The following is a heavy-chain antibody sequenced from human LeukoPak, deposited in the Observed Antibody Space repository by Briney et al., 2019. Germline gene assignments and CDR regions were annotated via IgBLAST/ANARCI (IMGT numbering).Heavy chain of an antibody. D-gene: IGHD3-10*01. Sequence: GGSLRLSCAASGFTFNTYAMTWVRQAPGKGLEWVSAISGSGGSTYYADSVKGRFTISRDNSKNTLFLQMSSLRAEDTAVYYCAKGKLFNSGSYHYWPQGPRVTVSS. CDR3: AKGKLFNSGSYHY. V-gene: IGHV3-23*01. J-gene: IGHJ4*02. CDR2: ISGSGGST. CDR1: GFTFNTYA.